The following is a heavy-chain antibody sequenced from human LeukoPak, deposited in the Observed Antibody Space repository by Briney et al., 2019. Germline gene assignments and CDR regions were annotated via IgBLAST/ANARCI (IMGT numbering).Heavy chain of an antibody. CDR2: IYYSGST. Sequence: SETLSLTCTVSGGSISSYYWSWIRQPPGKGLEWIGCIYYSGSTNYNPSLKSRVTISVDTSKNQFSLKLSSVTAADTAVYYCARSDYVWGSYRYEWRWDYYYGMDVWGQGTTVTVSS. D-gene: IGHD3-16*02. V-gene: IGHV4-59*08. CDR1: GGSISSYY. J-gene: IGHJ6*02. CDR3: ARSDYVWGSYRYEWRWDYYYGMDV.